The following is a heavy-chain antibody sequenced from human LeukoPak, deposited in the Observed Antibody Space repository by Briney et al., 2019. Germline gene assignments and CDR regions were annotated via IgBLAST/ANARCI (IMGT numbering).Heavy chain of an antibody. CDR3: VRRKINYDSTGYYYYFDY. Sequence: GGSLRLSCAASGFTVSSNYMSWIRQAPGKGLEWVSYISSSGSTIYYADSVKGRFTISRDNAKNSLHLQMNSLRAEDTALYHCVRRKINYDSTGYYYYFDYWGQGTLVTVSS. CDR1: GFTVSSNY. D-gene: IGHD3-22*01. CDR2: ISSSGSTI. J-gene: IGHJ4*02. V-gene: IGHV3-11*01.